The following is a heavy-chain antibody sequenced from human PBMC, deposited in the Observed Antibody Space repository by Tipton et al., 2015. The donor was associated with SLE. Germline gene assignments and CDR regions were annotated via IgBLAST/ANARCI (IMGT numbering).Heavy chain of an antibody. D-gene: IGHD3-22*01. CDR2: INHSGST. CDR3: ARGRQITMIVVVIDYFDY. CDR1: GGSISSYY. Sequence: LRLSCTVSGGSISSYYWSWIRQPPGKGLEWIGEINHSGSTNYNPSLKSRVTISVDTSKNQFSLKLSSVTAADTAVYYCARGRQITMIVVVIDYFDYWGQGTLVTVSS. J-gene: IGHJ4*02. V-gene: IGHV4-34*01.